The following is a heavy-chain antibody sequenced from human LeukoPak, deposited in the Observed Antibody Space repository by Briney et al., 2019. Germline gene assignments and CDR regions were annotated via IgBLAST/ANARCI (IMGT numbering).Heavy chain of an antibody. CDR1: GFTSSDYY. J-gene: IGHJ4*02. CDR2: ISSSSSYT. D-gene: IGHD3-9*01. Sequence: PRGSLRLSCAASGFTSSDYYMSSIREAPGKGLEWGSYISSSSSYTNSADSVKGRFTISRDNAKNSLYLQMNSLRAEDTAVYYCAKFYDISTGYFDCWGQGTLVTVSS. V-gene: IGHV3-11*03. CDR3: AKFYDISTGYFDC.